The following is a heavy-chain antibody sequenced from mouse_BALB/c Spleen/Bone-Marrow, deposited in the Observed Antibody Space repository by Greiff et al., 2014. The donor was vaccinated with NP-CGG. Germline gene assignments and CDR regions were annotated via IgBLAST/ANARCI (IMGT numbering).Heavy chain of an antibody. CDR3: TTSFTTATAY. CDR2: IYPSDSYT. D-gene: IGHD1-2*01. J-gene: IGHJ3*01. CDR1: GYTFTSYW. Sequence: VQLQQSGAELVRPGASVKLSCKASGYTFTSYWINWVKQRPGQGLEWIGNIYPSDSYTNYNQKFKDKATLTVDKSSSTAYMQLSSPTSEDSEVYYCTTSFTTATAYWGQGTLVTVSA. V-gene: IGHV1-69*02.